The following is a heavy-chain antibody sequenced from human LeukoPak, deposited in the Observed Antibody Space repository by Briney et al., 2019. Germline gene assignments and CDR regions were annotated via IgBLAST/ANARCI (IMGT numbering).Heavy chain of an antibody. CDR3: ARGRSYYYDSSGYSDY. CDR1: GGSFSGYY. J-gene: IGHJ4*02. D-gene: IGHD3-22*01. V-gene: IGHV4-34*01. CDR2: INHSGST. Sequence: SETLSLTCPVYGGSFSGYYWSWIRQPPGKGLEWIGEINHSGSTNYNPSLKSRVTISVDTSKNQFSLKLSSVTAADTAVYYCARGRSYYYDSSGYSDYWGQGTLVTVSS.